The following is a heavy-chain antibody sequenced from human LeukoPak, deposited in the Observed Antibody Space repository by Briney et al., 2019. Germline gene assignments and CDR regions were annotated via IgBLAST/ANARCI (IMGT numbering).Heavy chain of an antibody. Sequence: GWSLRLSCAASGFTFSSYAMHWVRQAPGKGLEWVAVISYDGSNKYYADSVKGRFTISRDNSKNTLYLQMNSLRAEDTAVYYCARDQVSGWYLGYYFDYWGQGTLVTVSS. CDR1: GFTFSSYA. CDR2: ISYDGSNK. CDR3: ARDQVSGWYLGYYFDY. V-gene: IGHV3-30-3*01. J-gene: IGHJ4*02. D-gene: IGHD6-19*01.